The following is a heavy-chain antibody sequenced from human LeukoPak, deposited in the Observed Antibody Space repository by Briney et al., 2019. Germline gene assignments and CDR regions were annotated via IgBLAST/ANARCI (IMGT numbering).Heavy chain of an antibody. CDR3: ARPYYDFWSGYPGVEYFQH. Sequence: ASVKVSCKASGYTFTSYGISWVRQAPGQGLEWMGWISAYNGNTNYAQKLQGRVTMTTDTSTSTAYMELRSLRSDGTAVYYCARPYYDFWSGYPGVEYFQHWGQGTLVTVSS. CDR2: ISAYNGNT. J-gene: IGHJ1*01. D-gene: IGHD3-3*01. V-gene: IGHV1-18*01. CDR1: GYTFTSYG.